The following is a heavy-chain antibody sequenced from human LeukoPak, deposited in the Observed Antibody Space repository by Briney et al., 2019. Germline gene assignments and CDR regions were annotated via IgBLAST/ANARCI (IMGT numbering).Heavy chain of an antibody. CDR2: ISYDGSDK. Sequence: GGSLRLSCEASGFTFSSYAIHWVRQASGKGLEWVAVISYDGSDKYYADSVKGRFTLSRDNSKNTVYLQMNSLRVEDTAVYYCARGIYSGYDSADYWAREPWSPSPQ. V-gene: IGHV3-30*04. CDR1: GFTFSSYA. D-gene: IGHD5-12*01. J-gene: IGHJ4*02. CDR3: ARGIYSGYDSADY.